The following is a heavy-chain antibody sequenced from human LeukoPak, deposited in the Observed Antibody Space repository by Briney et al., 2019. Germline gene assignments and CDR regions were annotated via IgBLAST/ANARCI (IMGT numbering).Heavy chain of an antibody. CDR3: ANPLTLDY. CDR1: GFTFTTCG. V-gene: IGHV3-7*03. CDR2: IKQDGSEK. J-gene: IGHJ4*02. Sequence: GGSLRLSCAASGFTFTTCGMNWVRQAPGKGLEWVANIKQDGSEKYYVDSVKGRFTISRDNSKNTLYLQMNSLRAEDTAVYYCANPLTLDYWGQGTLVTVSS.